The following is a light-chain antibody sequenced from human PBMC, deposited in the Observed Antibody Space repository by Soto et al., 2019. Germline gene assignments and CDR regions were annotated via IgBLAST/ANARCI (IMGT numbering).Light chain of an antibody. V-gene: IGKV3-20*01. CDR3: QQYGRSPRFI. CDR1: QTVSSSY. Sequence: EIVLTQSPGTLSLSPGERATLSCRASQTVSSSYLAWYQQKPGQAPRLLIYATSTRATGIPDRFSGSGSGTDFTLTISRLEPEDLAVYYCQQYGRSPRFIFGPGTKVHIK. CDR2: ATS. J-gene: IGKJ3*01.